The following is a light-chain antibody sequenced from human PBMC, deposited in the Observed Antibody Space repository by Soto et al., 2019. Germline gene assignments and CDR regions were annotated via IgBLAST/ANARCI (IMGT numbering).Light chain of an antibody. CDR3: QHYGDSLTGT. CDR1: QTVGSTF. Sequence: EVVLTQSPGTLSLSPGDRATLSCRASQTVGSTFVAWYQQRPGQAPRLLICSTSSRATGIPDRFSGAGSGTGFTLTISSLEPEDFAMYYCQHYGDSLTGTFGQGTKV. V-gene: IGKV3-20*01. J-gene: IGKJ1*01. CDR2: STS.